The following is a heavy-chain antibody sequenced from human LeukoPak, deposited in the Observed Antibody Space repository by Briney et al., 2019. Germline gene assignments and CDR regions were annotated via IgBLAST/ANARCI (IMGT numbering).Heavy chain of an antibody. D-gene: IGHD6-19*01. J-gene: IGHJ4*02. Sequence: GGSLRLSCAASGFTFSDYDMNWDRQAPGKGLEWVSSITTTSSYMYYAGSVKGRFTISRDNAKNSLYLQMNSLRAEDTAVYYCARDVGPSIAVAGSDHWGQGTLVTVSS. CDR1: GFTFSDYD. CDR3: ARDVGPSIAVAGSDH. CDR2: ITTTSSYM. V-gene: IGHV3-21*01.